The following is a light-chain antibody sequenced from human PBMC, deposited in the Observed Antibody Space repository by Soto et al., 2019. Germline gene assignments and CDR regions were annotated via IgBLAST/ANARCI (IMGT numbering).Light chain of an antibody. CDR3: QQRSNLIT. Sequence: EIVLTQSPGTLSLSPVERATLSCRASQSVSNNYLAWYQQKPGQAPRLLIYGASNRATGIPDRFSGSGSGTDFTLTISSLQPEDFAVYYCQQRSNLITFGQGTRLEIK. V-gene: IGKV3D-20*02. CDR2: GAS. J-gene: IGKJ5*01. CDR1: QSVSNNY.